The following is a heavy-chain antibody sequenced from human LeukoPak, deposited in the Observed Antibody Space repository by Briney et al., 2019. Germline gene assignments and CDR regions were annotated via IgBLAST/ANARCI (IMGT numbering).Heavy chain of an antibody. CDR1: GGSFSGYY. CDR2: INHSGST. CDR3: ARHPRITMIVVATPRYYFDY. Sequence: KPSETLSLTCAVYGGSFSGYYWSWIRQPPGKGLEWIGEINHSGSTNYNPSLKSRVTISVDTSKNQFSLKLSPVTAADTAVYYCARHPRITMIVVATPRYYFDYWGQGTLVTVSS. V-gene: IGHV4-34*01. J-gene: IGHJ4*02. D-gene: IGHD3-22*01.